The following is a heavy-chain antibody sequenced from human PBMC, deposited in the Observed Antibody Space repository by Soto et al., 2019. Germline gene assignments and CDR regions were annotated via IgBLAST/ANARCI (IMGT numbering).Heavy chain of an antibody. V-gene: IGHV4-31*03. D-gene: IGHD6-19*01. CDR1: GGSISSGGYY. Sequence: PSETLSLTCTVSGGSISSGGYYWSWIRQHPGKGLEWIGYIYYSGSTYYNPSLKSRVTISVDTSKNQFSLKLSSVTAADTAVYYCARVKVAGRRERKYSGYYFDYWGQGTLVTVSS. CDR3: ARVKVAGRRERKYSGYYFDY. CDR2: IYYSGST. J-gene: IGHJ4*02.